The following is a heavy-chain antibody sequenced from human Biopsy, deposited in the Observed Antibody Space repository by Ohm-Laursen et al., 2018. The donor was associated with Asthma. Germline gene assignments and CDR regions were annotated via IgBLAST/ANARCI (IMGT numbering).Heavy chain of an antibody. D-gene: IGHD6-13*01. CDR3: ASPSSSREILYYYYNMDI. J-gene: IGHJ6*02. CDR2: ISPVFGST. V-gene: IGHV1-69*06. CDR1: GGTFSSNS. Sequence: SVKVSCKSSGGTFSSNSINWVRQAPGLGLEWMGWISPVFGSTNIAQKFQGRVTISADICTKTAYLEVSSLRSEDTAVYYCASPSSSREILYYYYNMDIWGQGTTVTV.